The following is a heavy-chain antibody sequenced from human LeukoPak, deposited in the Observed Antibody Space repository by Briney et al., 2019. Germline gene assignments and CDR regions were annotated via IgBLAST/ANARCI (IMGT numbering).Heavy chain of an antibody. CDR3: AGLKGDGIDY. CDR2: INHSGST. J-gene: IGHJ4*02. V-gene: IGHV4-34*01. Sequence: SETLSLTCAVYGGSFSGYYWSWIRQPPGKGLEWIGEINHSGSTNYNPSLKSRVTISVDTSKNQFSLKLSSVTAADTAVYYCAGLKGDGIDYWGQGTLVTVSS. CDR1: GGSFSGYY. D-gene: IGHD5-24*01.